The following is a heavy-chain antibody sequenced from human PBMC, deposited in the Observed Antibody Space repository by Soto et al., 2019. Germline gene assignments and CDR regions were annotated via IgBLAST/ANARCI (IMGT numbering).Heavy chain of an antibody. V-gene: IGHV3-48*03. Sequence: PGGSLRLSCAASGFTFSSYEMNWVRQAPGKGLEWVSYISSSGSTIYYADSVKGRFTISRDNAKNSLYLQMNSLRAEDTAVYYCARDDGSGSYYKPYYYYGMDVWGQGTTVTVSS. CDR1: GFTFSSYE. J-gene: IGHJ6*02. CDR3: ARDDGSGSYYKPYYYYGMDV. CDR2: ISSSGSTI. D-gene: IGHD3-10*01.